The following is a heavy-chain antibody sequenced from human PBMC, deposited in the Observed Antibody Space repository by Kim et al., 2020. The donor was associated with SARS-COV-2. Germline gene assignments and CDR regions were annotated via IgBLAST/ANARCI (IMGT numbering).Heavy chain of an antibody. Sequence: SETLSLTCTVSGGSISSYYWSWIRQPPGKGLEWIGYIYYSGSTNYNPSLKSRVTISVDTSKNQFSLKLSSVTAADTAVYYCGRRVAYYYDSSGYYDYWGQGTLVTVSS. J-gene: IGHJ4*02. CDR1: GGSISSYY. D-gene: IGHD3-22*01. CDR2: IYYSGST. CDR3: GRRVAYYYDSSGYYDY. V-gene: IGHV4-59*13.